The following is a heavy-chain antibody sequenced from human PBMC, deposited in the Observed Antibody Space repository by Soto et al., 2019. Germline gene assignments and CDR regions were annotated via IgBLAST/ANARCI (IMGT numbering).Heavy chain of an antibody. V-gene: IGHV3-9*01. CDR1: GFTFDDYA. Sequence: EVQLEESGGALVQPGRSLRLSCAASGFTFDDYAMHWVRQVLGKGLEWVSSISWNSGNIGYADSVKGRFTTSRDNAKNSIYLQMNSLRPEDTALYYCVSSKGGYSYGTPFDYWGQGTLVTVSS. CDR3: VSSKGGYSYGTPFDY. J-gene: IGHJ4*02. D-gene: IGHD5-18*01. CDR2: ISWNSGNI.